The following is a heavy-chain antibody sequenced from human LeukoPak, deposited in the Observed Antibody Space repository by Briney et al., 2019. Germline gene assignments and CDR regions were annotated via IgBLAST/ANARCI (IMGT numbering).Heavy chain of an antibody. Sequence: AGGSLRLSCAASGFTFSSYSMNWVRKAPGKGLEWVSYISSSSSTTYYADSVKGRFTISRDNSKNTLYLQMNSLRAEDTAVYYCARAPITMGGAFDIWGQGTMVTVSS. CDR2: ISSSSSTT. CDR1: GFTFSSYS. CDR3: ARAPITMGGAFDI. V-gene: IGHV3-48*01. J-gene: IGHJ3*02. D-gene: IGHD3-10*01.